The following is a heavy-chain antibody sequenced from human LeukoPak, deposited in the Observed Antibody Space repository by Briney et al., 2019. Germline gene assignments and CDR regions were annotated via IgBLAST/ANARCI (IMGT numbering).Heavy chain of an antibody. CDR2: INHSGST. V-gene: IGHV4-34*01. Sequence: PSETLSLTCAVYGGSFSGYYWSWIRQPPGKGLEWIGEINHSGSTNYNPSLKSRVTISVDTSKNQFSLKLSSVTAADTAVYYCARDERYDSSGYPFDYWGRGTLVTVSS. CDR1: GGSFSGYY. D-gene: IGHD3-22*01. J-gene: IGHJ4*02. CDR3: ARDERYDSSGYPFDY.